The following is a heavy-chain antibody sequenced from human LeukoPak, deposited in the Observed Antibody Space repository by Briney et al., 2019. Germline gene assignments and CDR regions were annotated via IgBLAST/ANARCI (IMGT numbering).Heavy chain of an antibody. D-gene: IGHD6-6*01. CDR2: FIPVLGTA. Sequence: GSSVKVSCKAFGGTFSDYAISWVRQAPGQGLEWVGGFIPVLGTANFARNFQGRVTITTDESTNTAYMELSALRSDDTAVYYCTRDDIATRYFDYWGQGTLVTVSS. J-gene: IGHJ4*02. V-gene: IGHV1-69*05. CDR1: GGTFSDYA. CDR3: TRDDIATRYFDY.